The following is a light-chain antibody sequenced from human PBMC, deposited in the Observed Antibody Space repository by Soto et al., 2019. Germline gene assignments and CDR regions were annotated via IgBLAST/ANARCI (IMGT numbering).Light chain of an antibody. J-gene: IGLJ1*01. CDR1: SSDVGYYDY. V-gene: IGLV2-8*01. Sequence: QSALTQPPSASGFPGQSVTISCTGTSSDVGYYDYVSWYQQHPGKAPKLVIYEVTKRPSGVPDRVSASKSGNTASLTVSGLLAEDDTDYYTTSYAGSNPRVSGTGTEVTDL. CDR3: TSYAGSNPRV. CDR2: EVT.